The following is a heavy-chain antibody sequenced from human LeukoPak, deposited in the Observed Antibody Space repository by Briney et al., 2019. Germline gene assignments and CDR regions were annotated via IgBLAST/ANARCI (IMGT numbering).Heavy chain of an antibody. CDR1: GFIFSNYI. V-gene: IGHV3-21*01. D-gene: IGHD3-10*01. Sequence: GGSLRLSCAASGFIFSNYITNWVRQAPGKGLEWVSSISRSSGSSSYIYYADSVKGRFTISRDNAKNSVYLQMNSLRPEDTAVYYCAREFADWGQGTLVTVSS. CDR3: AREFAD. J-gene: IGHJ4*02. CDR2: ISRSSGSSSYI.